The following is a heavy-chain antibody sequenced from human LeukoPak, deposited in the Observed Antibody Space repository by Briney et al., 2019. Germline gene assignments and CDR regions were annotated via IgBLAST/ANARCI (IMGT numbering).Heavy chain of an antibody. D-gene: IGHD6-13*01. CDR3: AHTRYSSSNGGNWFDP. V-gene: IGHV2-5*02. CDR2: IYWDDDK. CDR1: GFSLSTSGVG. Sequence: SGPTLVKPTQTLTLTCTFSGFSLSTSGVGVGWIRQPPGKALEWLALIYWDDDKRYSPSLKSRLTITKDTSKNQVVLTMTNMDPVDTATYYCAHTRYSSSNGGNWFDPWGPGTLVTVSS. J-gene: IGHJ5*02.